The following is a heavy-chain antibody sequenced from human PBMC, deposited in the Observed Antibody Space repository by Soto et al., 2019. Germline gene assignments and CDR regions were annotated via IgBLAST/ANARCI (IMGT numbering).Heavy chain of an antibody. D-gene: IGHD3-22*01. Sequence: SETLSLTCTVSGGSISSGGYYWSWIRQHPGKGLEWIGYIYYSGSTYYNPSLKSRVTISVDTSKNQFSLKLSSVTAADTAVYYCARGLIPRNYYDSSGYYPRNDYWGQGTLVTVSS. V-gene: IGHV4-30-4*08. CDR2: IYYSGST. CDR1: GGSISSGGYY. J-gene: IGHJ4*02. CDR3: ARGLIPRNYYDSSGYYPRNDY.